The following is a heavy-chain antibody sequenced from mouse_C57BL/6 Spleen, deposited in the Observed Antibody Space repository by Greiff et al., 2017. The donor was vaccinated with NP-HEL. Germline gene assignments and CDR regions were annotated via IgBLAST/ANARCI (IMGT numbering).Heavy chain of an antibody. CDR1: GYSITSGYY. D-gene: IGHD1-1*01. V-gene: IGHV3-6*01. CDR2: ISYDGSN. J-gene: IGHJ4*01. Sequence: EVQLVESGPGLVKPSQSLSLTCSVTGYSITSGYYWNWIRQFPGNKLEWMGYISYDGSNNYNPSLKNRISITRDTSKNQFFLKLNSVTTEDTATYYCARDNYGYAMDYWGQGTSVTVSS. CDR3: ARDNYGYAMDY.